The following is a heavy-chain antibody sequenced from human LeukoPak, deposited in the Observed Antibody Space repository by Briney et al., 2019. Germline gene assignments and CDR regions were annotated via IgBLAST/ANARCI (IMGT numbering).Heavy chain of an antibody. CDR1: GGSISSGGYY. Sequence: SETLSLTCTVSGGSISSGGYYWSWIRQHPGKGLEWIGYIYYSGSTYYNPSLKSRVTISVDTSKNQFSLKLSSVTAADTAVYYCARAQISIAAAGTFDWFDPWGQGTLVTVSS. CDR3: ARAQISIAAAGTFDWFDP. D-gene: IGHD6-13*01. J-gene: IGHJ5*02. CDR2: IYYSGST. V-gene: IGHV4-31*03.